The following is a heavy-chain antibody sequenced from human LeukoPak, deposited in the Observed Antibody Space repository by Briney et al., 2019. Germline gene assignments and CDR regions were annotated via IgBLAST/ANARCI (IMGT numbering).Heavy chain of an antibody. CDR1: RFTFSTYA. CDR2: ISASGRST. J-gene: IGHJ4*02. Sequence: GGSLRLSCAASRFTFSTYAMSWVRQAPGKGLEWVSAISASGRSTYYADSVKGRFTISRDNSKNTLYLQMNSLRAEDTAVYYCARVTYGSGTYGAFDYWGQGTLVTVSS. D-gene: IGHD3-10*01. CDR3: ARVTYGSGTYGAFDY. V-gene: IGHV3-23*01.